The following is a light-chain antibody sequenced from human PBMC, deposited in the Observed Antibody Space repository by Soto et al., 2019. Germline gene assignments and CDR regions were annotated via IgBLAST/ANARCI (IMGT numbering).Light chain of an antibody. CDR3: QHYNTYPLT. J-gene: IGKJ4*01. CDR1: QSIDRW. V-gene: IGKV1-5*01. Sequence: DIQMTQSPSTLSASVGDRVTITCRASQSIDRWLAWYQQRPGRAPKLLIYDVANLETGVPSRFTASGFETEFPFTFISLQPDDFAIYYCQHYNTYPLTFGGGTKVDIK. CDR2: DVA.